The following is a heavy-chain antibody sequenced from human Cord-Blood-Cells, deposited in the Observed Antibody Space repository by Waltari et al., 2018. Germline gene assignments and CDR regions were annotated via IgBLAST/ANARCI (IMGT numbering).Heavy chain of an antibody. V-gene: IGHV1-2*02. CDR1: GYTFTGYY. CDR2: INPNSGGT. J-gene: IGHJ4*02. Sequence: QVQLVQSGAEVKKPGASVKVSCKASGYTFTGYYMHWVRQAPGQGLEWMGWINPNSGGTNYAQKLQGRVTMTRDTSISTAYMELSRLRSDDTAVYYCAREGTGILWFGELFDYWGQGTLVTVSS. D-gene: IGHD3-10*01. CDR3: AREGTGILWFGELFDY.